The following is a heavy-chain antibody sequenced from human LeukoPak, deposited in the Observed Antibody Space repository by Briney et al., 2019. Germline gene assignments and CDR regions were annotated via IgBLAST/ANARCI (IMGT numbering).Heavy chain of an antibody. J-gene: IGHJ4*02. D-gene: IGHD1-1*01. V-gene: IGHV3-9*03. CDR2: ISWNSGSI. CDR1: GFTFDDYA. Sequence: GGSLRLSCAASGFTFDDYAMHWVRQAPGKGLEWVSGISWNSGSIGYADSVKGRFTISRDNAKNSLYLQMNSLRVEDMAVYYCATSSWNDGDGVFDHWGQGTLVTVSS. CDR3: ATSSWNDGDGVFDH.